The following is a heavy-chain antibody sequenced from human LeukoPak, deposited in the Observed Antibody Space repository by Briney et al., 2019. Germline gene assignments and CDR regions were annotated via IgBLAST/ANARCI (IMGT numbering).Heavy chain of an antibody. Sequence: PSETLSLTCTVSGGSVSSGSYYWSWIRQPPGKGLEWIGYIYYSGSTNYNPSLKSRVTISVDTSKNQFSLKLSSVTAADTAVYYCARADGIAGLGYYYYYGMDVWGQGTTVTVSS. CDR3: ARADGIAGLGYYYYYGMDV. V-gene: IGHV4-61*01. CDR1: GGSVSSGSYY. CDR2: IYYSGST. D-gene: IGHD6-13*01. J-gene: IGHJ6*02.